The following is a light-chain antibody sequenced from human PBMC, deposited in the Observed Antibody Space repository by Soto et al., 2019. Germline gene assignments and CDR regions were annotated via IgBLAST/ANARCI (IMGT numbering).Light chain of an antibody. Sequence: AIQMTQSPSSLSASLGDRGTITCRASQGTSNDLGWYQQKSGKTPKLLTYASSTLQTGVPSRFSGSGSVTDFTLTISSLQPDDFATYYCLQDYGYPYTFGQGTKLEIK. CDR3: LQDYGYPYT. CDR1: QGTSND. V-gene: IGKV1-6*01. CDR2: ASS. J-gene: IGKJ2*01.